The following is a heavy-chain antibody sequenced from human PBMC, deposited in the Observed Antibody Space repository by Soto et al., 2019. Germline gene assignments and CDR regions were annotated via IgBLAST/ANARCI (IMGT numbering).Heavy chain of an antibody. CDR1: GFTFSSYA. CDR3: AKDLLTGRLPSTTLLN. Sequence: EVQLLESGGGLVQPGGSLRLSCAASGFTFSSYAMSWVRQAPGKGLEWVSAISGSGGSTYYADSVKGRFTISRDNSKNTLYLQMNSLRAEDTAVYYCAKDLLTGRLPSTTLLNWGQGTLVTVSS. J-gene: IGHJ4*02. CDR2: ISGSGGST. V-gene: IGHV3-23*01. D-gene: IGHD1-20*01.